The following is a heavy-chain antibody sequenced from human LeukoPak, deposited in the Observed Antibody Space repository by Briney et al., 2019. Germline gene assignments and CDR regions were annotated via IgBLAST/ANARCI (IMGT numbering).Heavy chain of an antibody. CDR1: GFTFGGYG. V-gene: IGHV3-33*01. Sequence: GGSLRLSCAGSGFTFGGYGMHWFRQTPGKGLEWVAVIAYDGSRAFYADSVEGRFTISRDNSKNTMSVQMDDLRAEDTAVYYCTRYNNDHFDYWGQGTLVTVSS. CDR3: TRYNNDHFDY. J-gene: IGHJ4*02. CDR2: IAYDGSRA. D-gene: IGHD1-14*01.